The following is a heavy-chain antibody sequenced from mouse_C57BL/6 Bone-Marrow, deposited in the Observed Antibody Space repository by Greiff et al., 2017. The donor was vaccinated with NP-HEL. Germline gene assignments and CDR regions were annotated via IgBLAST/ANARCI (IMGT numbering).Heavy chain of an antibody. J-gene: IGHJ2*01. Sequence: QVQLKQPGAELVMPGASVKLSCKASGYTFTSYWMHWVKQRPGQGLEWIGEIDPSDSYTNSNQKFKGKSTLTVDKSSSTAYMQLSSLTSEDSAVYYCARGRYYGSRQYYFDYWGQGTTLTVSS. V-gene: IGHV1-69*01. CDR3: ARGRYYGSRQYYFDY. CDR1: GYTFTSYW. D-gene: IGHD1-1*01. CDR2: IDPSDSYT.